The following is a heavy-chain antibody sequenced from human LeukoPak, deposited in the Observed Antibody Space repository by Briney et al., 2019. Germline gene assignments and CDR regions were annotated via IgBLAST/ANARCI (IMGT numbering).Heavy chain of an antibody. CDR3: ANNGVVTPFDP. CDR2: ISGSGGST. Sequence: GGSLRLSCAASGFAFSSYAMSWVRQAPGKGLEWVSAISGSGGSTYYADSVKGRFTISRDNSKNTLYLQMNSLRAEDTAVYYCANNGVVTPFDPWGQGTLVTVSS. V-gene: IGHV3-23*01. CDR1: GFAFSSYA. J-gene: IGHJ5*02. D-gene: IGHD3-3*01.